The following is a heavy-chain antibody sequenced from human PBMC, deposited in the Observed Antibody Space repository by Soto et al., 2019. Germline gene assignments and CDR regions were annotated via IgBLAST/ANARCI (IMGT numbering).Heavy chain of an antibody. CDR1: GFTFSSYA. D-gene: IGHD3-16*02. Sequence: EVQLLESGGGLVQPGGSLRLSCAASGFTFSSYAMSWVRQAPGKGLEWVSAISGSGGSTYYADSVKGRFTISRDNSKNTLYLQMNSLTAEDTAVYYCAKDRGIMLTFGGVIVPTFDYWGQGSLVAVSS. CDR2: ISGSGGST. V-gene: IGHV3-23*01. J-gene: IGHJ4*02. CDR3: AKDRGIMLTFGGVIVPTFDY.